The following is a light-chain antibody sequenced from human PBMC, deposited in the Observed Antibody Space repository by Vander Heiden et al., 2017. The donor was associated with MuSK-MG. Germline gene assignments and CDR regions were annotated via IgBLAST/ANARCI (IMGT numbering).Light chain of an antibody. CDR2: GAF. J-gene: IGKJ4*01. Sequence: EIVLTQSPGTLSLSPGEGATLSCRASQSVSDNYLAWYQQKPGQAPRLLIYGAFNRATGIPDRFSGSGSGTDFTLTISRLDPEDFAVYYCQQFGSSPLTFGGGTKVEI. V-gene: IGKV3-20*01. CDR1: QSVSDNY. CDR3: QQFGSSPLT.